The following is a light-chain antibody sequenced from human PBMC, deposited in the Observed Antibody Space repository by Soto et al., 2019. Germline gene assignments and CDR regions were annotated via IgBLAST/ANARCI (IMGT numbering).Light chain of an antibody. CDR2: GAS. Sequence: EIVLTQSPGTLSLSPGDRATLSCRASQSVRSNYLAWYRQTPGQAPRLLIYGASNRATGIPDRFSGSGSGTDFTLIISRLEPEDFALYYCQQYGSSPWTFGQGTKVEI. CDR3: QQYGSSPWT. J-gene: IGKJ1*01. CDR1: QSVRSNY. V-gene: IGKV3-20*01.